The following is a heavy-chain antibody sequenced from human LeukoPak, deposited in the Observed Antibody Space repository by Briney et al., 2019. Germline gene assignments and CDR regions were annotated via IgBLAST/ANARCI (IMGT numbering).Heavy chain of an antibody. D-gene: IGHD3-10*02. Sequence: PGGSLRLSCAAPGFTFDDYAMHWVRQASGKGLEWVSHITWDGGSTHYADSVEGRFTISRDNAKNSLYLQMNSLRAEDTAVYYCAELGITMIGGVWGKGTTVTISS. CDR3: AELGITMIGGV. V-gene: IGHV3-43D*03. J-gene: IGHJ6*04. CDR2: ITWDGGST. CDR1: GFTFDDYA.